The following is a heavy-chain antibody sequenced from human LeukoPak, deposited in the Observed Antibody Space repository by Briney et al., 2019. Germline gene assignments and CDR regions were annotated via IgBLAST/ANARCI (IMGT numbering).Heavy chain of an antibody. J-gene: IGHJ2*01. CDR1: GFAFDHYA. D-gene: IGHD1-14*01. V-gene: IGHV3-23*01. Sequence: GGSLRLSCAASGFAFDHYAMSWVRQAPGKGLEWVSSISDSGDTPYYADSVKGLFTISRDNSKNTVYLQMSSLRAEDTAVYYCVQLLDDNPIRWYFGLWGRGTLVTVSS. CDR2: ISDSGDTP. CDR3: VQLLDDNPIRWYFGL.